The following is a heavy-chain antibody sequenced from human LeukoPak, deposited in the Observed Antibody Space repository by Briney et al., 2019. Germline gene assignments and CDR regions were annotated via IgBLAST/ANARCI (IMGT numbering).Heavy chain of an antibody. J-gene: IGHJ4*02. CDR1: GFTVSSNY. CDR3: AREDGDYVVDY. D-gene: IGHD4-17*01. CDR2: IYSGGST. Sequence: GGSLRLSCAASGFTVSSNYMSWVRQAPGKGLEWVSVIYSGGSTYYADSVNGRFTISRDNSKNTLYLQMNSLRAEDTAVYYCAREDGDYVVDYRGQGTLVTVSS. V-gene: IGHV3-66*01.